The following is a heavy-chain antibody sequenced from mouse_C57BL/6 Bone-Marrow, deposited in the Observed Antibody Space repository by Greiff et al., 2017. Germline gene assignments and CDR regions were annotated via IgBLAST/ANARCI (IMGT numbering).Heavy chain of an antibody. CDR3: AASLYCVKASPFAY. J-gene: IGHJ3*01. Sequence: QVQLQQSGAELARPGASVKMSCKASGYTFTSYGISWVKQRTGQGLEWIGEIYPRSGNTYYNEKFKGKATLTADKSSSTAYMELRSLTSEDSAVYFYAASLYCVKASPFAYWGQGTLVTVSA. D-gene: IGHD1-3*01. CDR2: IYPRSGNT. V-gene: IGHV1-81*01. CDR1: GYTFTSYG.